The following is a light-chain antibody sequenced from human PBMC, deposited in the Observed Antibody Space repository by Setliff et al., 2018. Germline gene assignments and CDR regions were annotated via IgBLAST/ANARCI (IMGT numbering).Light chain of an antibody. V-gene: IGLV2-14*03. CDR1: SSDVGGYNY. CDR2: DVS. CDR3: SSYAGSSTLDV. Sequence: QSVLTQPASVSGSPGQSITISCTGTSSDVGGYNYVSWYQQHPGKAPELMIYDVSNRPSGVSNRFSGSKSANTASLTISGLQAGDEADYYCSSYAGSSTLDVFGTGTKGTVL. J-gene: IGLJ1*01.